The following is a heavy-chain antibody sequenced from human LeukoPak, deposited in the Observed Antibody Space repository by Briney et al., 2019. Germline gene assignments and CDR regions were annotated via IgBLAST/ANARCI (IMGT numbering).Heavy chain of an antibody. J-gene: IGHJ4*02. CDR3: ARGMRDMAVSVPTPLDY. CDR1: GYTFTAYY. D-gene: IGHD6-19*01. V-gene: IGHV1-2*02. Sequence: ASVKVSSKASGYTFTAYYMHWVRQAPGQGLEWVGWINPNSGGTNYAQKFQGRVTMTRDTSISTAYMELSRLRSDDTAVYYCARGMRDMAVSVPTPLDYWGQGSLVTVSS. CDR2: INPNSGGT.